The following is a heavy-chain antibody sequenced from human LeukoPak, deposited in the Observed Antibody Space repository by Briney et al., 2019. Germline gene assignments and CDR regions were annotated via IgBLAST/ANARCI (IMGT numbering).Heavy chain of an antibody. CDR2: INHSGST. CDR3: ARHTGGTTYDY. D-gene: IGHD2-8*02. Sequence: SETLSLTCAVYGGSFSGYYWSWIRQPPGKGLEWIGEINHSGSTNYNPSLKSRVTISVDTSKNQFSLKLSSVTAADTAVYYCARHTGGTTYDYWGQGTLVTVSS. J-gene: IGHJ4*02. V-gene: IGHV4-34*01. CDR1: GGSFSGYY.